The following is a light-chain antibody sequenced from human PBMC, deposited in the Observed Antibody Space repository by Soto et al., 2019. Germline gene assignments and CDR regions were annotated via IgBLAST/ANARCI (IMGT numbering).Light chain of an antibody. V-gene: IGKV3-15*01. CDR2: GAS. Sequence: EILMTQSPATLSVSPGERATLSCRASQSVSSSLAWYQQKPGQAPRLLIYGASTRATGIPARFSGSGSGTEFTLTINSLQSEDFVVYYCQQYNNWWTFGQGTKVDIK. CDR3: QQYNNWWT. CDR1: QSVSSS. J-gene: IGKJ1*01.